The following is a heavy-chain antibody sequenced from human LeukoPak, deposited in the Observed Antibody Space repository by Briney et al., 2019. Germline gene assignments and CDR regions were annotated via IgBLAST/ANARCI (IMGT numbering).Heavy chain of an antibody. V-gene: IGHV4-34*01. CDR2: INHSGST. CDR3: ARGPYGAFDI. CDR1: AGSCSGSY. Sequence: PSETLSLTCAVYAGSCSGSYWGWIGQPPGKGREWSGGINHSGSTNDNPSLKSRVTISVDTSKNQVSRKLSSVTAADTAVYYCARGPYGAFDIWGQGTMVTVSS. D-gene: IGHD3-10*01. J-gene: IGHJ3*02.